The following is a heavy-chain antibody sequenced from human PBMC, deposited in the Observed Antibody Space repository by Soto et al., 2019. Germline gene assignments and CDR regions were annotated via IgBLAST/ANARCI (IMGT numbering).Heavy chain of an antibody. J-gene: IGHJ4*02. V-gene: IGHV3-21*01. CDR2: ISSSSYI. Sequence: PGGSLRLSCAASGFTFSSYSMNWVRQAPGKGLEWVSSISSSSYIYYADSVKGRFTISRDNAKNSLYLQMNSLRAEDTAVYYCASGEYYDFWSGYSPFDYWGQGTLVTVSS. CDR3: ASGEYYDFWSGYSPFDY. D-gene: IGHD3-3*01. CDR1: GFTFSSYS.